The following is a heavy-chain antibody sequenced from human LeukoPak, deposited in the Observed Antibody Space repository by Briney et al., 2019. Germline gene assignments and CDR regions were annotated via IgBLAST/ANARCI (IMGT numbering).Heavy chain of an antibody. Sequence: GGSLRLSCAASGFIFDDYAMHWVRQTPGKGLEWVSGISWNSDSIVYADSVKGRFTISRDNAKNSLYLQMNSLRSEDMALYYCVKDKTDFWSGYFDYWGQGALVTVSS. CDR2: ISWNSDSI. CDR3: VKDKTDFWSGYFDY. D-gene: IGHD3-3*01. V-gene: IGHV3-9*03. J-gene: IGHJ4*02. CDR1: GFIFDDYA.